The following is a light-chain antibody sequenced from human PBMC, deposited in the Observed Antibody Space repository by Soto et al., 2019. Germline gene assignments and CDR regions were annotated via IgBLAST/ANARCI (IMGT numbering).Light chain of an antibody. CDR3: SSYTSSRTPYV. CDR2: EVS. Sequence: QSVLTQPASVSGSPGQSITISCTGTSSDVGGYNYVSWYQQHPDKAPKLMIYEVSNRPSGVSNRFSGSKSGNTASLTISGLQAEDEADYYCSSYTSSRTPYVF. V-gene: IGLV2-14*01. CDR1: SSDVGGYNY. J-gene: IGLJ1*01.